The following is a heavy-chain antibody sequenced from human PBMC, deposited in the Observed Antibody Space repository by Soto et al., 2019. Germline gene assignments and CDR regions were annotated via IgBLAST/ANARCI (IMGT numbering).Heavy chain of an antibody. Sequence: QVQLQESGPGLVKPSETLSLTCTDSGGAISSYYWSWIRQPPGKGLEWIGYMYYSGSTKYNPSLKSRYTISIDTSKIQFSLKLSSVTAADTAVYYCARDTLSRFGSGYYIGGNYYYGMDVWGQGTTVTVSS. V-gene: IGHV4-59*01. CDR1: GGAISSYY. CDR3: ARDTLSRFGSGYYIGGNYYYGMDV. D-gene: IGHD3-3*01. J-gene: IGHJ6*02. CDR2: MYYSGST.